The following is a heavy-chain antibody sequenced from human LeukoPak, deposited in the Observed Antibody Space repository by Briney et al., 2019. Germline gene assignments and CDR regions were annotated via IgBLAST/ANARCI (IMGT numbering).Heavy chain of an antibody. CDR1: GFVVTANY. J-gene: IGHJ4*02. CDR2: ISNGGDP. CDR3: ALLSGGTFDY. V-gene: IGHV3-53*01. Sequence: GGSLRLPCAASGFVVTANYLAWARQAPGKGLEWVSTISNGGDPFYGDSVKGRSTISRDESTNTFSLQLDSLRVEDMGVYYCALLSGGTFDYWGQGTQVTVAS. D-gene: IGHD2/OR15-2a*01.